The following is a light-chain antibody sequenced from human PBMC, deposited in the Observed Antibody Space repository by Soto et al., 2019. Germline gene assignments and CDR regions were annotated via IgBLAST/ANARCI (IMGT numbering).Light chain of an antibody. J-gene: IGLJ1*01. CDR1: SSDVGGYNF. CDR2: EVS. V-gene: IGLV2-14*01. Sequence: QSVLTQPASVSGSPGQSITISCTGTSSDVGGYNFVSWYQQHPGKAPKLMIYEVSYRPSGVSNRFSGSKSGNTASLTIYGLQAEDEADYYCSSYTSSSTYVFGTGTKVTGL. CDR3: SSYTSSSTYV.